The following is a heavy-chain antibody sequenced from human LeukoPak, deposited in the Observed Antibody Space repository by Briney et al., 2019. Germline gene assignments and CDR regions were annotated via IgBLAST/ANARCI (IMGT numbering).Heavy chain of an antibody. Sequence: SETLSLTCTVSGGSISSSSYYWGWIRQPPGKGLGWIGSIYYSGSTYYNPSLKSRVTISVDTSKNQFSLKLSSVTAADTAVYYCARHRIAARRAFDIWGQGTMVTVSS. CDR2: IYYSGST. J-gene: IGHJ3*02. D-gene: IGHD6-6*01. CDR1: GGSISSSSYY. V-gene: IGHV4-39*01. CDR3: ARHRIAARRAFDI.